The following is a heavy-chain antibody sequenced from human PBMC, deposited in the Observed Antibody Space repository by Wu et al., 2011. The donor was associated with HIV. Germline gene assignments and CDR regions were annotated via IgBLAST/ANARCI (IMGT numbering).Heavy chain of an antibody. D-gene: IGHD3-10*01. CDR1: GGTLRKYA. V-gene: IGHV1-69*11. J-gene: IGHJ4*02. CDR3: ARSGEWFGEFTAFDY. CDR2: IVPVLGGS. Sequence: QVQLVQSGAEVREPGSSVKVSCQASGGTLRKYAFSWVRQAPGQGLEWLGGIVPVLGGSDYAQKFRGRFTITADESRTTVHMELRSLRSDDTAVYYCARSGEWFGEFTAFDYWGQGTLVTVSS.